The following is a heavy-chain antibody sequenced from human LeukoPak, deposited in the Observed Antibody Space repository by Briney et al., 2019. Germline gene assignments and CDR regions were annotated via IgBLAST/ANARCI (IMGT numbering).Heavy chain of an antibody. CDR3: ARDPAAVAGGGWFDP. D-gene: IGHD6-19*01. J-gene: IGHJ5*02. Sequence: SETPSLTCTVSGGSISSYYWSWIRQPPGKGLEWIGYIYYSGSTNYNPSLKSRVTISVDTSKNQFSLKLSSVTAADTAVYYCARDPAAVAGGGWFDPWGQGTLVTVSS. CDR2: IYYSGST. V-gene: IGHV4-59*01. CDR1: GGSISSYY.